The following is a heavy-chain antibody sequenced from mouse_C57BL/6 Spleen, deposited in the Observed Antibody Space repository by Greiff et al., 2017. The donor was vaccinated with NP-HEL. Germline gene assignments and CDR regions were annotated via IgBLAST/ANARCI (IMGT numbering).Heavy chain of an antibody. D-gene: IGHD1-1*01. CDR3: ASLNDELLRVNYAMDY. CDR1: GYTFTSYW. Sequence: QVQLQQSGAELAKPGASVKLSCKASGYTFTSYWMHWVKQRPGQGLEWIGYINPSSGYTKYNQKFKDKATLTEDKSYSTAYMHLSSRTYEDSAVYYCASLNDELLRVNYAMDYWGQGTSVTVSS. CDR2: INPSSGYT. V-gene: IGHV1-7*01. J-gene: IGHJ4*01.